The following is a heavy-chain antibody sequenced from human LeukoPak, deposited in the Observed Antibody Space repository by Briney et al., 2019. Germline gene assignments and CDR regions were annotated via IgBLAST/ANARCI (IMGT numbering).Heavy chain of an antibody. V-gene: IGHV3-48*03. Sequence: PGGSLRLSCAASGFTFSSYEMNWVRQAPGKGLEWVSYISSSGSTIYYADSVKGRFTISRDNAKNSLYLQMNSLRAEDTAVYYCARGHHGWYSDLYYFDNWGQGTLVTVSS. J-gene: IGHJ4*02. CDR1: GFTFSSYE. CDR3: ARGHHGWYSDLYYFDN. CDR2: ISSSGSTI. D-gene: IGHD6-19*01.